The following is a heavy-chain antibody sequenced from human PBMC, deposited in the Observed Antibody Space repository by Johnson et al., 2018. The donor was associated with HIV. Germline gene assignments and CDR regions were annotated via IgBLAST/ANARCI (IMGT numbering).Heavy chain of an antibody. CDR3: ARGGGGTVVVTIGGAFDI. V-gene: IGHV3-66*01. D-gene: IGHD2-21*02. CDR2: IYSGGST. Sequence: EVQVLESGGGLVQPGGSLRLSCAASGFTVSSNYMSWVRQAPGKGLEWVSVIYSGGSTYYADSVKGRFTISRDNSKNTLYLQMNSLRAEDTAVYYCARGGGGTVVVTIGGAFDIWGQGTMVTVSS. J-gene: IGHJ3*02. CDR1: GFTVSSNY.